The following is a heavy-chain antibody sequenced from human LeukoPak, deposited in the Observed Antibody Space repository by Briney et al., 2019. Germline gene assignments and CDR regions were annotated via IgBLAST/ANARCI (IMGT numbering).Heavy chain of an antibody. J-gene: IGHJ4*02. CDR3: TTDNIVVPATYFDY. D-gene: IGHD2-2*01. CDR2: IKSRTDGGTT. CDR1: GFTFSNAW. Sequence: GGSLRLSCAASGFTFSNAWMSWVRQAPGKGLEWVGRIKSRTDGGTTDYAAPVKGRFTISRDDSKNTLYLQMNRLKTEDTAVYYCTTDNIVVPATYFDYWGQGTLVTVSS. V-gene: IGHV3-15*01.